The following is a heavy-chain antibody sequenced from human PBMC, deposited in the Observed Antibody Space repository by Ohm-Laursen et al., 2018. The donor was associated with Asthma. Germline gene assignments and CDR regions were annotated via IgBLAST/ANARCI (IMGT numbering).Heavy chain of an antibody. V-gene: IGHV3-30-3*01. CDR3: ARGYEQWLDYQALAY. D-gene: IGHD6-19*01. CDR1: GFTFSSYA. CDR2: ISYDGSNK. J-gene: IGHJ4*02. Sequence: SLRLSCAASGFTFSSYAMHWVRQAPGKGLEWVAVISYDGSNKYYADSVKGRFTISRDNSKNTLYLQMNSLRAEDTAVYYCARGYEQWLDYQALAYWGQGTLVTASS.